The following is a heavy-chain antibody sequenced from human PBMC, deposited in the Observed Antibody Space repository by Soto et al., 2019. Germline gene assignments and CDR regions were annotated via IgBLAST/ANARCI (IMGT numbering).Heavy chain of an antibody. CDR2: VYYSGST. CDR3: ARRRDGYTGVWFDP. Sequence: ASETLSLTCTFSCAPLSAFYWSLFRHPPGKGLEWIGHVYYSGSTNYNPSLKSRVTISLDTSKNQFSLNLTSVTAADTAMYYCARRRDGYTGVWFDPWGQGTLVTVSS. D-gene: IGHD5-12*01. J-gene: IGHJ5*02. V-gene: IGHV4-59*01. CDR1: CAPLSAFY.